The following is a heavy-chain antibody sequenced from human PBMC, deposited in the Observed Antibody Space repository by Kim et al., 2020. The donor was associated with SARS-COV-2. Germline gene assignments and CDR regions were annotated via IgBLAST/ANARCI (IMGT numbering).Heavy chain of an antibody. D-gene: IGHD3-3*01. CDR3: AKDIRFLEWLGGIDY. J-gene: IGHJ4*02. V-gene: IGHV3-9*01. Sequence: DSVKGRFTISRDNAKNSLYLQMNSLRAEDTALYYCAKDIRFLEWLGGIDYWGQGTLVTVSS.